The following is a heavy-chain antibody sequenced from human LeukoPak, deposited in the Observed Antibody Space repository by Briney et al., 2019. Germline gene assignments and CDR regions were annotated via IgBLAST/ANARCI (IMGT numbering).Heavy chain of an antibody. CDR1: GGTFSSYA. J-gene: IGHJ6*02. CDR2: IIPIFGTA. V-gene: IGHV1-69*01. CDR3: ARDSNYYGSGRPYYYCGMDV. Sequence: GASVKVSCKASGGTFSSYAISWVRQAPGQGLEWMGGIIPIFGTANYAQKFQGRVTITADESTSTAYMELSSLRSEDTAVYYCARDSNYYGSGRPYYYCGMDVWGQGTTVTVSS. D-gene: IGHD3-10*01.